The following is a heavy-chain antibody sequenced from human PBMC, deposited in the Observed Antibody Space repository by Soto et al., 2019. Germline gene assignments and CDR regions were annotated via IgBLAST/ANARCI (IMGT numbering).Heavy chain of an antibody. CDR2: IYYSGST. CDR3: ARDRWELTHYFDY. CDR1: GGSISSFY. V-gene: IGHV4-59*01. J-gene: IGHJ4*02. Sequence: PSETLSLTCTVSGGSISSFYWSWIRQPPGKGLEWIGYIYYSGSTNYNPSLKSRVTISVDTSKNQFSLKLRSVTAADTAVYYCARDRWELTHYFDYWGQGTLVTVSS. D-gene: IGHD1-26*01.